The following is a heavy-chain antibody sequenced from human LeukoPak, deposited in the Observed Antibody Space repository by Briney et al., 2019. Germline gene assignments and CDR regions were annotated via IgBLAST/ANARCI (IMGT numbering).Heavy chain of an antibody. V-gene: IGHV3-21*04. J-gene: IGHJ6*03. CDR1: GFTFSAYS. CDR2: ISSSSSYI. CDR3: ARIFMYTEEETYGDYGYYYYYYYMDV. D-gene: IGHD4-17*01. Sequence: RSGGSLRLSCAASGFTFSAYSMNWVRQAPGKGLEWVSSISSSSSYIYYADSVKGRFTISRDNAKNSLYLQMNSLRAEDTAVYYCARIFMYTEEETYGDYGYYYYYYYMDVWGKGTTVTISS.